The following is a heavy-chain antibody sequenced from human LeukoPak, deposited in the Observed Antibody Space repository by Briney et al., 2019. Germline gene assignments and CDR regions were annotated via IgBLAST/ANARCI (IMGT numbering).Heavy chain of an antibody. D-gene: IGHD6-13*01. CDR1: GGSFSGYY. Sequence: PSETLSLTCAVYGGSFSGYYWSWIRQHPGKGLEWIGYIYYSGSTYYNPSLKSRVTISVDTSKNQFSLKLSSVTAADTAVYYCARVSDYSSSWYYFDYWGQGTLVTVSS. CDR3: ARVSDYSSSWYYFDY. CDR2: IYYSGST. V-gene: IGHV4-31*11. J-gene: IGHJ4*02.